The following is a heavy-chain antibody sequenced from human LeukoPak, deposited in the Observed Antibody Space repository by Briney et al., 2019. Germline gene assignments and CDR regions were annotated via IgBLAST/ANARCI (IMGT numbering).Heavy chain of an antibody. CDR1: GFSLSSSGVG. D-gene: IGHD6-13*01. CDR3: AHSRRYSSSWYPYYFDS. V-gene: IGHV2-5*02. Sequence: SGPTLVKPTQTLTLTCTFSGFSLSSSGVGVGWIRQPPGKALEWLALIYWDDDKRYSPSLKSRVTITKDTAKNQVVLTMANMDPVDTGTYYCAHSRRYSSSWYPYYFDSWGQGTLVTVSS. J-gene: IGHJ4*02. CDR2: IYWDDDK.